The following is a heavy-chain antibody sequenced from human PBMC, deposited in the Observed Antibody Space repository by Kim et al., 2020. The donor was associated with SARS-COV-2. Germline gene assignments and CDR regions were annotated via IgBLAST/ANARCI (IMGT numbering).Heavy chain of an antibody. D-gene: IGHD2-8*01. Sequence: IQGRSTITRDTAASTAYMELSSLRSEDTAVYYCARGIVLIDPGLGGYFDYWGQGTLVTVSS. V-gene: IGHV1-3*01. CDR3: ARGIVLIDPGLGGYFDY. J-gene: IGHJ4*02.